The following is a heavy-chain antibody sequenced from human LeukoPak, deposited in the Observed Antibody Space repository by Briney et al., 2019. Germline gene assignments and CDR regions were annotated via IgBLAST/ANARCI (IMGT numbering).Heavy chain of an antibody. J-gene: IGHJ3*02. D-gene: IGHD3-3*01. CDR1: GGSISSSSYY. V-gene: IGHV4-39*01. Sequence: SETPSLTCTVSGGSISSSSYYWGWIRQPPGKGLEWIGSIYYGGSTYYNPSLKSRVTISVDTSKNQFSLKLSSVTVADTAVYYCARIERLSDAFDIWGQGTMVTVSS. CDR2: IYYGGST. CDR3: ARIERLSDAFDI.